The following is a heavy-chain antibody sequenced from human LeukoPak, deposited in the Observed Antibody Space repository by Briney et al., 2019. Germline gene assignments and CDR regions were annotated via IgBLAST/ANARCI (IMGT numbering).Heavy chain of an antibody. D-gene: IGHD5-12*01. Sequence: PGGSLRLSCVASGFAFNSYTLHWVRQAPGKGLEWVAVMSYDGSHKYHADSVKGRFTISRDNSKNTLYLQMNSLRAEDTAIYFCARDVGGYAFDYWGQGTLVTVSS. CDR2: MSYDGSHK. V-gene: IGHV3-30*04. CDR3: ARDVGGYAFDY. J-gene: IGHJ4*02. CDR1: GFAFNSYT.